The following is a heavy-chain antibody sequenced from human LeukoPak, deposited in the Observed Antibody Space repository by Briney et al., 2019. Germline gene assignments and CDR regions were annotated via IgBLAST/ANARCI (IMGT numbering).Heavy chain of an antibody. J-gene: IGHJ4*02. Sequence: GGSLRLSCAASGFTFSDYYMSWIRQAPGKGLEWVSYISSSGSTIYYADSVKGRFTISRDNAKNSLYLQMNSLRAEDTAVYYCAKGYYYDSSGYYPWGPFDYWGQGTLVTVSS. CDR2: ISSSGSTI. V-gene: IGHV3-11*04. CDR3: AKGYYYDSSGYYPWGPFDY. D-gene: IGHD3-22*01. CDR1: GFTFSDYY.